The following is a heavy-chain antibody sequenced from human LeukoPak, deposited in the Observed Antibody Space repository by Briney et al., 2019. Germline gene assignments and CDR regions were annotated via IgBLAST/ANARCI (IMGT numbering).Heavy chain of an antibody. Sequence: ASVKVSCKASGYTFTSYAMHWVRQAPGQRLEWMGWINAGNGNTKYSQKFQGRVTITRDTSASTAYMELSSLRSEDTAVYYCARRGSGYDSGDFDYWGQGTLVTISS. D-gene: IGHD5-12*01. V-gene: IGHV1-3*01. J-gene: IGHJ4*02. CDR2: INAGNGNT. CDR3: ARRGSGYDSGDFDY. CDR1: GYTFTSYA.